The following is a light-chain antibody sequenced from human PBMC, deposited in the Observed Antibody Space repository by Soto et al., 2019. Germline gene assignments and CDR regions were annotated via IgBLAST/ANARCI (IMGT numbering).Light chain of an antibody. V-gene: IGLV1-40*01. CDR1: SSNIGAGYD. CDR2: SNN. J-gene: IGLJ3*02. Sequence: QSVLTQPPSVSGAPGQRVTISCTGSSSNIGAGYDVHWYQQLPGTAPKLLIYSNNNRPSGVPDRFSGSKSGTSASLAITGHQAEDEADYYCQSFDSSLSGWVFGGGTKLTVL. CDR3: QSFDSSLSGWV.